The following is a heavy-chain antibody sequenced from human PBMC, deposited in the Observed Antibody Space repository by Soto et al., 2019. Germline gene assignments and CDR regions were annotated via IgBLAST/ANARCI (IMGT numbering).Heavy chain of an antibody. J-gene: IGHJ6*02. V-gene: IGHV1-8*01. CDR1: GYTFTSYD. CDR2: MNPNSGNT. CDR3: AREKPYGMDA. Sequence: QVQLVQSGAEVKKPGASVKVSCKASGYTFTSYDINWVRQATGQGLEWMGWMNPNSGNTGYAQKFQGRVTMTRNTSITKANMGLSSLGSEEPAVYYCAREKPYGMDAWGQGTRSPSP.